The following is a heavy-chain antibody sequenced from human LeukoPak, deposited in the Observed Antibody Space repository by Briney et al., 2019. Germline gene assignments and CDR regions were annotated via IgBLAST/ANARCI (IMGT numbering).Heavy chain of an antibody. V-gene: IGHV3-53*01. Sequence: GGSLRLSCAASGFTVSSNYMSWVRQAPGKGLEWVSIIYSGGSTFYADSVKGRFTISRDNSKNTLYLQMNSLRAEDTAVYYCARDRSGSYSGFDYWGQGTLVTVSS. CDR1: GFTVSSNY. J-gene: IGHJ4*02. D-gene: IGHD1-26*01. CDR2: IYSGGST. CDR3: ARDRSGSYSGFDY.